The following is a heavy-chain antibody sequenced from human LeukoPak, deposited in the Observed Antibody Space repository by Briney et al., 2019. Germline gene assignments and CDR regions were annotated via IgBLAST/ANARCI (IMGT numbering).Heavy chain of an antibody. V-gene: IGHV3-7*04. Sequence: GGSLRLSCAASGFTVSSNYMSWVRQAPGKGLQWVANIKQDGSEKYYVDSVKGRFTISRDNAKNSLYLQMNSLRAEDTAVYYCARAYSYVNYWGQGTLVTVSS. CDR3: ARAYSYVNY. J-gene: IGHJ4*02. D-gene: IGHD3-16*01. CDR2: IKQDGSEK. CDR1: GFTVSSNY.